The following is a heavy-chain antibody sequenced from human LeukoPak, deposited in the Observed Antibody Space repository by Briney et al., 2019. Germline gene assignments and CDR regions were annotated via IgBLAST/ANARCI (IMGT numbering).Heavy chain of an antibody. V-gene: IGHV3-13*01. D-gene: IGHD1-1*01. CDR2: IGTAGDT. CDR3: ARGARYNWNDDAFDI. CDR1: GFTFSSYD. Sequence: GGSLRLSCAASGFTFSSYDMHWVRQATGKGLEWVSAIGTAGDTYYSGFVKGRFTISRENAKNSWYLQMNSLRAGDTAVYYCARGARYNWNDDAFDIWGQGTMVTVSS. J-gene: IGHJ3*02.